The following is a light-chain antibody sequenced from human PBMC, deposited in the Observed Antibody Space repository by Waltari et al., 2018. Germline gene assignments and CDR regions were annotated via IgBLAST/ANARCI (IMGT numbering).Light chain of an antibody. V-gene: IGLV3-21*04. CDR3: HVWHPHVDPGV. CDR1: NIGTYS. CDR2: YDR. J-gene: IGLJ1*01. Sequence: SYVVTQPPSVSVAPGETATITCGGDNIGTYSVHWYQQKAGQAPGVVIFYDRDRPSGIPDRFSGSSSGNAATLTIIRVEAGDEARYYCHVWHPHVDPGVFGTGTEVTVL.